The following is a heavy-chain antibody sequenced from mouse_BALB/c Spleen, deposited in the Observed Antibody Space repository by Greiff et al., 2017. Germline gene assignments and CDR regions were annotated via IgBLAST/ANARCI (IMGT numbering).Heavy chain of an antibody. CDR3: ARRGYDDDAMDY. V-gene: IGHV1-9*01. J-gene: IGHJ4*01. D-gene: IGHD2-14*01. CDR2: ILPGSGST. CDR1: GFTFSSYW. Sequence: QVHVKQSGAELLTPGASVTISCTASGFTFSSYWIEWVQQRPGHGLEWIGEILPGSGSTNYNEKFKGMATFTADTSSNTTYMQLSSLTSEDAAVYYCARRGYDDDAMDYWGQGTTVTVSA.